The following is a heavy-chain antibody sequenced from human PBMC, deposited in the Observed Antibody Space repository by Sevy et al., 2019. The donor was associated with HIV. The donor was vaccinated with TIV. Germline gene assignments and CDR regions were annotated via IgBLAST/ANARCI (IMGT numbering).Heavy chain of an antibody. D-gene: IGHD3-16*02. J-gene: IGHJ4*02. CDR2: ISGSGGST. Sequence: GSLRLSCAASGFTFSSYAMSWVRQAPGKGLEWVSAISGSGGSTYYADSVKGRFTISRDNSKNTLYLQMNSLRAGDTAVYYCAKFQGGERSWGYGGGSYRKYYFDYWGQGTLVTVSS. V-gene: IGHV3-23*01. CDR3: AKFQGGERSWGYGGGSYRKYYFDY. CDR1: GFTFSSYA.